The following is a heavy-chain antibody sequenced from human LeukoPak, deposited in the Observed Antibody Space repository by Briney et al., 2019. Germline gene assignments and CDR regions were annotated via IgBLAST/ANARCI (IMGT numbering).Heavy chain of an antibody. CDR1: GGSISSYY. J-gene: IGHJ3*02. CDR2: ISSSGST. CDR3: ARDCGGDCYSSPPDAFDI. D-gene: IGHD2-21*02. V-gene: IGHV4-4*07. Sequence: SETLSLTCTVSGGSISSYYWSWIRQPAGKGLEWIGRISSSGSTNYNPSLKSRVTISVDKSKNQFSLKLSSVTAADTAVYYCARDCGGDCYSSPPDAFDIWGQGTMVTVSS.